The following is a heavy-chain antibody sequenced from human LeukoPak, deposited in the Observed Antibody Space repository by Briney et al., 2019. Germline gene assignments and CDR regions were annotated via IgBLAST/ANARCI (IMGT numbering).Heavy chain of an antibody. D-gene: IGHD2-2*01. CDR2: INSDGSST. CDR1: GFTFSSYW. J-gene: IGHJ4*02. V-gene: IGHV3-74*01. Sequence: GGSLRLSCAAPGFTFSSYWMHWVRQAPGKGLVWVSRINSDGSSTSYADSVKGRFTISRDNAKNTLYLQMNSLRAEDTAVYYCARGAPASPQGVIDYWGQGTLVSVSS. CDR3: ARGAPASPQGVIDY.